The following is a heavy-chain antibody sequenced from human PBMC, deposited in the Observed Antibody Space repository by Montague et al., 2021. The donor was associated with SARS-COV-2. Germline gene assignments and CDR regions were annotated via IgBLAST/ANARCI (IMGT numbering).Heavy chain of an antibody. D-gene: IGHD6-13*01. CDR1: GGSSRSTSDY. Sequence: SETLSLTCTVAGGSSRSTSDYWAGIQQPPGKVLRWIGSIYYSGSTYYNPSLKSRVTISVDTSKNQFSLKLSSVTAADTAVYYCAGRGVRYSSSWYSYWFDPWGQGTLVTVSS. J-gene: IGHJ5*02. CDR3: AGRGVRYSSSWYSYWFDP. V-gene: IGHV4-39*01. CDR2: IYYSGST.